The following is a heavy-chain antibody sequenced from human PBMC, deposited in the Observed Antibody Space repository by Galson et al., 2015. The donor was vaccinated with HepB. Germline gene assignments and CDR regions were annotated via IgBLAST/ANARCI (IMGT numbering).Heavy chain of an antibody. D-gene: IGHD3-16*01. CDR3: ATRSRGGAFDI. V-gene: IGHV3-7*03. CDR1: GFTFSSYW. J-gene: IGHJ3*02. CDR2: IKQDGSER. Sequence: SLRLSCAASGFTFSSYWMSWVRQAPGKGLEWVANIKQDGSERYYVDSVKGRFTISRDNAKNSLYLQMNSLRAEDTAVYYCATRSRGGAFDIWGQGTMVTVSP.